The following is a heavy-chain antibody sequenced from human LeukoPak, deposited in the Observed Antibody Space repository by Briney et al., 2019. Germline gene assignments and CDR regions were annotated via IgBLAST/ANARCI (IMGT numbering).Heavy chain of an antibody. D-gene: IGHD2-15*01. V-gene: IGHV3-21*01. CDR1: GFTFSSYS. CDR3: ARDGSTVVVVAAIDY. Sequence: KPGGSLRLSCAASGFTFSSYSMNWVRQAPGKGLEWVSSISSSSSYIYYADSVKGRFTISRDNAKNSLYLQMNSLRAEDTAVYYCARDGSTVVVVAAIDYWGQGTLVTVSS. J-gene: IGHJ4*02. CDR2: ISSSSSYI.